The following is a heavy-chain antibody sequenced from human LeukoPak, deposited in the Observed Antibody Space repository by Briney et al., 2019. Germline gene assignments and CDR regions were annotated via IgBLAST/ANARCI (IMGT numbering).Heavy chain of an antibody. D-gene: IGHD1-26*01. CDR3: ARDNSVGDYAWWFDP. J-gene: IGHJ5*02. CDR1: GYTFNAYY. Sequence: ASVKVSCKTSGYTFNAYYMHWVRQAPGQGLEWMGLINPSGTTTNYAQKFRGRVTMTRDLSTSTDYMELSSLRSDDTAVYFCARDNSVGDYAWWFDPWGQGTLVTVSS. V-gene: IGHV1-46*02. CDR2: INPSGTTT.